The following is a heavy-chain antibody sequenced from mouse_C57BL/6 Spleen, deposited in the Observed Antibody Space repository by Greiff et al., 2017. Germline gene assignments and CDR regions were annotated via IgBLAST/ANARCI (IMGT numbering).Heavy chain of an antibody. Sequence: VQLKESGGGLVKPGGSLKLSCAASGFTFSDYGMHWVRQAPEKGLEWVAYISSGSSTIYYADTVKGRFTISRDNAKNTLFLQMTSLRSEDTAMYYCAREDYGIYFDYWGQGTTLTVSS. CDR3: AREDYGIYFDY. V-gene: IGHV5-17*01. J-gene: IGHJ2*01. D-gene: IGHD2-1*01. CDR1: GFTFSDYG. CDR2: ISSGSSTI.